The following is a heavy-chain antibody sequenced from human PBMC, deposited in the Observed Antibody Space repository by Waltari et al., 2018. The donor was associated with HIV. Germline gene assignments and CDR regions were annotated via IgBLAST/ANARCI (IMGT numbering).Heavy chain of an antibody. V-gene: IGHV3-15*01. Sequence: EVQVVESGGGLVKPGGSLRVYCASFQLTFVDVWMTWVRQAPGKGLEWVGRIKSKRDGGATDYAASVKGRFVISRDDSQKTLYLQMSGLRTEDTAMYYCTTGGYPTEAFDVWGQGTMVTVSP. CDR2: IKSKRDGGAT. J-gene: IGHJ3*01. D-gene: IGHD5-12*01. CDR3: TTGGYPTEAFDV. CDR1: QLTFVDVW.